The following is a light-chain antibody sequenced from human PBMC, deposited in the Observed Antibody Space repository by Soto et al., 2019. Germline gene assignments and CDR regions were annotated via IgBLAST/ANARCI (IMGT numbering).Light chain of an antibody. Sequence: QSALTQPASVSGSPGQSITISCTGSSSDVGSYNLVSWYQQHPGKAPKLMIYEGSKRPSGVSNRFSGSKSGNTASLTLSGLQAVDEPDYYCCSYAGSRVFGGGTQLTVL. CDR3: CSYAGSRV. V-gene: IGLV2-23*01. CDR1: SSDVGSYNL. CDR2: EGS. J-gene: IGLJ3*02.